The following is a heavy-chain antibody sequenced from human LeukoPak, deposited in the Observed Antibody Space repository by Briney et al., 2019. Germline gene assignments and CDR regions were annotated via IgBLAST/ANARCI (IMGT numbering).Heavy chain of an antibody. CDR1: GGSISSGGYY. CDR2: IYHSGST. CDR3: ARVSYCSSTSCYARYYYGMDV. J-gene: IGHJ6*02. Sequence: SETLSLTCTVSGGSISSGGYYWSWIRQPPGKGLEWIGYIYHSGSTYYNPSLKSRVTISVDRSKNQFSLKLSSVTAADTAVYYCARVSYCSSTSCYARYYYGMDVWGQGTTVTVSS. V-gene: IGHV4-30-2*01. D-gene: IGHD2-2*01.